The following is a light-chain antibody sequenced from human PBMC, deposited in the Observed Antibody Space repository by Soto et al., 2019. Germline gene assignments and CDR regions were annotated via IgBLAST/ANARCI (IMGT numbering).Light chain of an antibody. V-gene: IGKV3-20*01. CDR1: QRVSSGY. J-gene: IGKJ1*01. Sequence: EIVLTQSPGTLSLSPGEIATLSCRASQRVSSGYLGWYQQRPGQAPRLLLYVASNRAAGIPDRFSGRGSETDFTLTISRLEPEDFAVYYCQQYASSPPWTFGQGTKVEIK. CDR2: VAS. CDR3: QQYASSPPWT.